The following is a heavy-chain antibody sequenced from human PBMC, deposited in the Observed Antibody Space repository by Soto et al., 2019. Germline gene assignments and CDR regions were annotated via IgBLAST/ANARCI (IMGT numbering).Heavy chain of an antibody. CDR1: GGTFSDFT. CDR2: IIPIFDTA. Sequence: QVQLVQSGAELRKPGSSVKVSCKASGGTFSDFTINWVRQAPGQRLEWMGGIIPIFDTANYAEKFQGRVTITADESMSTSFMEVSSLRSEDTAVYYCARNGTQTGYSYGMDVWGQGTMVTVSS. CDR3: ARNGTQTGYSYGMDV. J-gene: IGHJ6*02. V-gene: IGHV1-69*01. D-gene: IGHD1-1*01.